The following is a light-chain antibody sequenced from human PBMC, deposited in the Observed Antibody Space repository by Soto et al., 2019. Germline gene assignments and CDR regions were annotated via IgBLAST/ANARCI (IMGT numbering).Light chain of an antibody. CDR3: SSFTSSSTQV. CDR1: SSDVGGYNY. Sequence: QSALPQPASVSGSPGQSSTISCTGTSSDVGGYNYVSWYHQHPGKAPKLMIFEVNNRPSGVSDRFSGSKSGNTASLTISGLQAEDEDDYYCSSFTSSSTQVLGGGTKLTVL. CDR2: EVN. J-gene: IGLJ3*02. V-gene: IGLV2-14*01.